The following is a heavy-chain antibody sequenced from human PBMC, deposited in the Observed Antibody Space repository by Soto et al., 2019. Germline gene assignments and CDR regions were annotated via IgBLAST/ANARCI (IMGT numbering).Heavy chain of an antibody. Sequence: GGSLRLSCAASGFTFSSYGMHWVRQAPGKGLEWVAVISYDGSNKYYADSVKGRFTISRDNSKNTLYLQMNSLRAEDTAVYYCAKDPYYYDSSGYTFDYWGQGTLVTV. CDR3: AKDPYYYDSSGYTFDY. J-gene: IGHJ4*02. V-gene: IGHV3-30*18. D-gene: IGHD3-22*01. CDR1: GFTFSSYG. CDR2: ISYDGSNK.